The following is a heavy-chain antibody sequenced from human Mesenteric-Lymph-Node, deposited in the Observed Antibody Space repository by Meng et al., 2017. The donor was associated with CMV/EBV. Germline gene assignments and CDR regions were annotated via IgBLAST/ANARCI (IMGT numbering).Heavy chain of an antibody. J-gene: IGHJ4*02. D-gene: IGHD3-3*01. CDR3: ARHRYYDFWSGYYTGFFDY. Sequence: SETLSLTCTVSGCPISSSSYYWGWIRQPPGKGLEWIGSIYYSGSTYYNPSLKSRVTISVDTSKNQFSLKLSSVTAADTAVYYCARHRYYDFWSGYYTGFFDYWGQGTLVTVSS. V-gene: IGHV4-39*01. CDR1: GCPISSSSYY. CDR2: IYYSGST.